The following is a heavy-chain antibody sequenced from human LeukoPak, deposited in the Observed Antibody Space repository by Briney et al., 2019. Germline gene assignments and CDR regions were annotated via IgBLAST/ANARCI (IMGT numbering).Heavy chain of an antibody. J-gene: IGHJ5*02. D-gene: IGHD2-2*01. V-gene: IGHV3-7*03. CDR1: GFTFSSYW. CDR3: ARDLRIVVVPAAMNENWFDP. Sequence: GGSLRLSCAASGFTFSSYWMSWVRQAPGKGLEWVANIKQDGSEKYYVYSVKGRFTISRDNAKNSLYLQMNSLRAEDTAVYYCARDLRIVVVPAAMNENWFDPWGQGTLVTVSS. CDR2: IKQDGSEK.